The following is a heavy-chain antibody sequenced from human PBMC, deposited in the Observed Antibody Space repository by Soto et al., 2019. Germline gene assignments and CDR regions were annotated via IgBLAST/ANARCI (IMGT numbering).Heavy chain of an antibody. CDR3: ARCSSIAGLYYGMDV. CDR1: GGSISSGGYY. CDR2: NYYSGIT. V-gene: IGHV4-31*03. Sequence: QVQLQESGPGLVKPSQTLSLTCTVSGGSISSGGYYWTWIRQHPGKGLEWIGYNYYSGITYYNPSLKRRVTISLDTSKNQFSLKLSSVTAADTAVYYCARCSSIAGLYYGMDVWGQGTTVTVSS. D-gene: IGHD6-6*01. J-gene: IGHJ6*02.